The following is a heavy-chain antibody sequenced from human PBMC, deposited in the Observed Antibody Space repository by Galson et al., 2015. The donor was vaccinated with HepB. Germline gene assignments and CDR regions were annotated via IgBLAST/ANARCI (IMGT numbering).Heavy chain of an antibody. CDR1: GFTFSSYG. CDR3: AKEGAARRAFDY. D-gene: IGHD6-6*01. J-gene: IGHJ4*02. V-gene: IGHV3-30*18. Sequence: LRLSCAASGFTFSSYGMHWVRQAPGKGLEWVAVISYDGSNKYYADSVKGRFTISRDNSKNTLYLQMNSLRAEDTAVYYCAKEGAARRAFDYWGQGTLVTVSS. CDR2: ISYDGSNK.